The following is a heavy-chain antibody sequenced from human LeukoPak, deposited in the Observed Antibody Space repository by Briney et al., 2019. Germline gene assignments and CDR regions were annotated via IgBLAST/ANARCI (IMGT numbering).Heavy chain of an antibody. CDR3: ARDARDGDDYYYYMDV. V-gene: IGHV4-38-2*02. J-gene: IGHJ6*03. CDR1: GYSISSGYY. D-gene: IGHD3-10*01. CDR2: IYHSGST. Sequence: PSETLSLTCTVSGYSISSGYYWGWIRQPPGKGLEWIGSIYHSGSTYYNPSLKSRVTISVDTSKNQFSLKLSSVTAADTAVYYCARDARDGDDYYYYMDVWGKGTTVTVSS.